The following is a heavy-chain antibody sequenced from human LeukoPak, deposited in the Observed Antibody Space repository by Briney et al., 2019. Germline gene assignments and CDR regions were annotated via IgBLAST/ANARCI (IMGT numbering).Heavy chain of an antibody. D-gene: IGHD2-2*01. CDR2: ISSSSSYI. CDR1: GFTFSSYS. Sequence: PGGSLRLSCAASGFTFSSYSMNWVRQAPGKGLEWVSSISSSSSYIYYADSVKGRFTISRDNAKNSLYLQMNSLRAEDTAVYYCASVCCSSTSCYSPLFDYWGQGTLVTVSS. V-gene: IGHV3-21*01. CDR3: ASVCCSSTSCYSPLFDY. J-gene: IGHJ4*02.